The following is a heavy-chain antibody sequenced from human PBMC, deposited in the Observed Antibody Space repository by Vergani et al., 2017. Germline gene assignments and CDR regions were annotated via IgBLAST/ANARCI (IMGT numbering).Heavy chain of an antibody. V-gene: IGHV4-4*07. CDR2: IYTSGST. D-gene: IGHD3-9*01. CDR3: ARDSRYFDWPSTNYFDY. CDR1: GGSISSYY. Sequence: QVQLQESGPGLVKPSETLSLTCTVSGGSISSYYWSWIRQPAGKGLEWIGRIYTSGSTNYNPSLKSRVTISVDTSKNQFSLKLSSVTAADTAVYYCARDSRYFDWPSTNYFDYWGQGTLVTVSS. J-gene: IGHJ4*02.